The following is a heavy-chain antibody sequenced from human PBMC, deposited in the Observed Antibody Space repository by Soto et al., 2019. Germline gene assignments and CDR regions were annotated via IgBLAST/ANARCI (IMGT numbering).Heavy chain of an antibody. D-gene: IGHD1-1*01. J-gene: IGHJ5*02. CDR3: ARVPRQLDPTLCLDP. CDR1: GGSIGSGDYY. V-gene: IGHV4-30-4*01. Sequence: SENLSLTCSVSGGSIGSGDYYWSWIRQPPGKGLEWIGYIYYSGNTYYNPSLKSRLTISLDTSKNQFSLNLSSLTAAHTDVYFCARVPRQLDPTLCLDPWGKGTRVTASS. CDR2: IYYSGNT.